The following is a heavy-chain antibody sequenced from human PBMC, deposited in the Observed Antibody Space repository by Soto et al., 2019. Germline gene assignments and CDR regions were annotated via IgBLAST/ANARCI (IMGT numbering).Heavy chain of an antibody. D-gene: IGHD3-10*01. CDR1: GFTFSSYS. Sequence: PGGSLRLSCAASGFTFSSYSMNWVRQAPGKGLEWVSSISSSSSYIYYADSVKGRFTISRDNAKNSLYLQMNSLRAEDTAVYYCARALVRGVIGRYYYYYYGMDVWGQGTTVTVSS. J-gene: IGHJ6*02. CDR2: ISSSSSYI. V-gene: IGHV3-21*01. CDR3: ARALVRGVIGRYYYYYYGMDV.